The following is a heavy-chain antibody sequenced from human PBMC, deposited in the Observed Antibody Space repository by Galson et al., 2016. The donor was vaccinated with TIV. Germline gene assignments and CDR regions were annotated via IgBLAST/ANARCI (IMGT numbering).Heavy chain of an antibody. CDR3: APETGSSGMDV. J-gene: IGHJ6*02. CDR1: GGTLSRHT. V-gene: IGHV1-69*02. CDR2: ILPIVGIT. D-gene: IGHD3-10*01. Sequence: SVKVSCKASGGTLSRHTISWVRQAPGQGLEWMGRILPIVGITNYAQKLQGRVTIIADSFTSTVSMELSGLTSDDTAVYYCAPETGSSGMDVWDQGTTVTVSS.